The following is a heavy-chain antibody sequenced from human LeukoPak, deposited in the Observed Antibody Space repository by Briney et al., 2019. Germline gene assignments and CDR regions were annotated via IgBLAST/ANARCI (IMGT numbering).Heavy chain of an antibody. CDR3: ATEDDGSYNF. CDR2: IKSKTAGGTT. V-gene: IGHV3-15*01. Sequence: RSGASLTLSCAASVFTFSDAWTRWARHSPGEGLEWVAHIKSKTAGGTTDYAARVKGRFTILRDDSKHTLYLQMNSLKAEDTAVYDCATEDDGSYNFWGQGSLVTVSS. D-gene: IGHD1-26*01. CDR1: VFTFSDAW. J-gene: IGHJ4*02.